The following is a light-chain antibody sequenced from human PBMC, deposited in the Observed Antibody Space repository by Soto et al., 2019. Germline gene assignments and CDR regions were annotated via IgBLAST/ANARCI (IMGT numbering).Light chain of an antibody. J-gene: IGKJ2*01. CDR1: QSVSSN. CDR2: GSS. Sequence: EIGMTQAPATLSVAPGERATLSCSASQSVSSNLAWYQQKPGQAPRLLIYGSSTRATGIPARCRGSGSGTEYNLTISSLQSEDCAVYYCQQYNNWPYTFGQGTMLEIK. CDR3: QQYNNWPYT. V-gene: IGKV3-15*01.